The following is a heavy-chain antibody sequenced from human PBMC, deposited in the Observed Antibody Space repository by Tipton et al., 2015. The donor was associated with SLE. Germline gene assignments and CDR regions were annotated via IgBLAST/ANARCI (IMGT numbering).Heavy chain of an antibody. J-gene: IGHJ4*02. D-gene: IGHD2-21*01. CDR1: GLTFDDYA. Sequence: SLRLSCTASGLTFDDYAMSWIRQAPGKGLEWVGFIGRKPYGGTTEYAASVKGRFTISRDDSKSIAYLQMNSLKTEDTGLYYCTRVAPNCGGDCYSDYRGQGTLVTVSS. CDR3: TRVAPNCGGDCYSDY. V-gene: IGHV3-49*03. CDR2: IGRKPYGGTT.